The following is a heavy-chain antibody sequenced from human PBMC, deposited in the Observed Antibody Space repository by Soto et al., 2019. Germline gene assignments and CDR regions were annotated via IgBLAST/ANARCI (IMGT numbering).Heavy chain of an antibody. Sequence: QVQLQESGPGLVKPSETLSLTCTVSGDSIRDYYCSWFRQTPGKGLERIGVLHYGGNSDLNPSLRSRVTMSVNTSKNLFSRGLSPVTAADTARYYCARQGFGMKLGLVDVWGQGATGSVSS. D-gene: IGHD3-10*01. CDR3: ARQGFGMKLGLVDV. J-gene: IGHJ6*02. CDR2: LHYGGNS. V-gene: IGHV4-59*08. CDR1: GDSIRDYY.